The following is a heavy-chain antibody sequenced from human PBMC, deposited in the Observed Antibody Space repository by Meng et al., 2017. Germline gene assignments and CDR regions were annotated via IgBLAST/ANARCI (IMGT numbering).Heavy chain of an antibody. Sequence: GESLKISCAACGFTFSSYDMHWVRQATGKGLEWVSAIGTAGDTYYADSVKGRFTISRDNSKNTLYLQMNSLRAEDTAVYYCAKAVVVPAAMYYFDYWGQGTLVTVSS. J-gene: IGHJ4*02. D-gene: IGHD2-2*01. CDR3: AKAVVVPAAMYYFDY. CDR2: IGTAGDT. CDR1: GFTFSSYD. V-gene: IGHV3-13*01.